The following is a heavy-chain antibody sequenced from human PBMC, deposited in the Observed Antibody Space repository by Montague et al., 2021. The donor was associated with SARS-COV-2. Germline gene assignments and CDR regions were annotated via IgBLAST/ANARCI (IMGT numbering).Heavy chain of an antibody. D-gene: IGHD2-15*01. CDR3: ARAQNICFIANCVNYFDL. V-gene: IGHV4-59*01. CDR1: GGSTSNYY. CDR2: IFYTGST. J-gene: IGHJ4*02. Sequence: SETLSLTCSVSGGSTSNYYWTWIWQSPGKGMQWIGYIFYTGSTKSNPSLKSRVSMSLDTSKNHFPLRLSAVTAADTARYYCARAQNICFIANCVNYFDLWGLGALVTVSS.